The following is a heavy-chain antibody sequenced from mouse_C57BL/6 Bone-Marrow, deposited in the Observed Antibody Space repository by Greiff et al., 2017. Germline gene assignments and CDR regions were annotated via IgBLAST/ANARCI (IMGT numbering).Heavy chain of an antibody. CDR1: GYTFTSYW. D-gene: IGHD3-2*02. CDR3: ARGLRPDY. CDR2: IDPSDSYT. V-gene: IGHV1-69*01. J-gene: IGHJ2*01. Sequence: VQLQQPGAELVMPGASVKLSCKASGYTFTSYWMHWVKQRPGQGLEWIGEIDPSDSYTNYNQKFKGKSTLTVDKSSSTAYMQLSSLTSEDSAVYSCARGLRPDYWGQGTTLTVSS.